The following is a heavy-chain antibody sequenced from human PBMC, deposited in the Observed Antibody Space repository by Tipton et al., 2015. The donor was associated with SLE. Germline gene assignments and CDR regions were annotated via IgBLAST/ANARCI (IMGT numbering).Heavy chain of an antibody. CDR2: ISYDGRGT. V-gene: IGHV3-30*04. D-gene: IGHD2-15*01. J-gene: IGHJ6*03. Sequence: SLRLSCAASGFTFRYYTMHWVRQAPGQWLEWVAFISYDGRGTYFADSVKGRFTISRDMSNSTLFPQLNSLRPEDTAVYFCARDSADGGYGYVNIDVWGKGTTVTVSS. CDR1: GFTFRYYT. CDR3: ARDSADGGYGYVNIDV.